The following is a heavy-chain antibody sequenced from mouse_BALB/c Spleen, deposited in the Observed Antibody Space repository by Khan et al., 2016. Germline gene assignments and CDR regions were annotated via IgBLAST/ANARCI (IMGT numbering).Heavy chain of an antibody. D-gene: IGHD1-1*01. CDR3: ASYYGSSYDYFDY. CDR2: IYPGDGDT. CDR1: GYTFTSYW. Sequence: QVQLKESGAELARPGASVKLSCKASGYTFTSYWMQWVKQRPGQGLEWIGAIYPGDGDTRYTQKFKGKATWTADKSSSTAYMQLSSLASEDSAVYYCASYYGSSYDYFDYWGQGTTLTVSS. J-gene: IGHJ2*01. V-gene: IGHV1-87*01.